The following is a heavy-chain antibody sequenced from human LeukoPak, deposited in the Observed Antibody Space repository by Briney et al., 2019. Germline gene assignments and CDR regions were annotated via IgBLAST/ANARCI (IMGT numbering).Heavy chain of an antibody. J-gene: IGHJ4*02. V-gene: IGHV4-34*01. CDR3: ARVGYYDSRDDY. CDR1: GESFSGYY. CDR2: VNHSGST. Sequence: SETLSLTCAVYGESFSGYYWTWIRQPPGKGLEWIGDVNHSGSTNYNPSLKSRVTISVDTSKNQFSLKLSSVTAADTAVYYCARVGYYDSRDDYWGQGTLVTVSS. D-gene: IGHD3-22*01.